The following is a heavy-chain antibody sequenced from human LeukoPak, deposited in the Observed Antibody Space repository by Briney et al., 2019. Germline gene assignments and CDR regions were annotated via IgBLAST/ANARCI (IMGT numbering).Heavy chain of an antibody. V-gene: IGHV4-30-4*08. J-gene: IGHJ3*02. CDR3: ARGTFGWRAFDI. CDR1: GGSISSGDYY. Sequence: SETLSLTCTVSGGSISSGDYYWSWIRQPPGKGLEWIGYIYYSGSTYYSPSLKSRVTISVDTSKNQFSLKLSSVTAADTAVYYCARGTFGWRAFDIWGQGTMVTVSS. CDR2: IYYSGST. D-gene: IGHD3-16*01.